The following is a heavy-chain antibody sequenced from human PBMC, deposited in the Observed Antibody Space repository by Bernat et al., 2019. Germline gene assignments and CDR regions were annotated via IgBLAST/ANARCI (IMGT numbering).Heavy chain of an antibody. CDR2: INHSGST. J-gene: IGHJ3*02. V-gene: IGHV4-34*01. Sequence: QVQLQQWGAGLLKPSETLSLTCAVYGGSFSGYYWSWIRQPPGKGLEWIGEINHSGSTNYNPSLKSRVTISVDTTKNQFFLKLSSVTAADTAVYYCARGTGYSSSYHQDIWGQGTMVTVSS. CDR1: GGSFSGYY. D-gene: IGHD6-13*01. CDR3: ARGTGYSSSYHQDI.